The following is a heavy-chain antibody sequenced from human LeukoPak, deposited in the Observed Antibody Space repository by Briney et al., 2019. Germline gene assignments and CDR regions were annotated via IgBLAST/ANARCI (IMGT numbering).Heavy chain of an antibody. CDR3: ARESRLYSSSWYFDY. Sequence: SQTLSLTCTVSGGSISSGGYYWSWIRQHPGKGLEWIGYIYYSGSTYYNPSLKSRVTTSVDTSKNQFSLKLSSVTAADTAVFYCARESRLYSSSWYFDYWGQGTLVTVSS. CDR2: IYYSGST. CDR1: GGSISSGGYY. D-gene: IGHD6-13*01. J-gene: IGHJ4*02. V-gene: IGHV4-31*03.